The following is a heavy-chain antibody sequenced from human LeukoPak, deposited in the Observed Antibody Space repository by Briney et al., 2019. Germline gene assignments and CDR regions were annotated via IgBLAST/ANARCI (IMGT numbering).Heavy chain of an antibody. CDR2: INPSTSST. CDR1: GYTFTSYY. D-gene: IGHD2-2*01. CDR3: ARDQHYQLPFDY. V-gene: IGHV1-46*01. J-gene: IGHJ4*02. Sequence: ASVKVSCKASGYTFTSYYVHCVRQAPGQGLEWMGMINPSTSSTSYAQKFQGRVTMTRDTSTSTVYMELSSLGSEDTAVYYCARDQHYQLPFDYWGRGTLVTVSS.